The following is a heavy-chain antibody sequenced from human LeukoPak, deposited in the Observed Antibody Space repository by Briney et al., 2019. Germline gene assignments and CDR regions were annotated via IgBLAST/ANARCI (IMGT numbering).Heavy chain of an antibody. CDR1: GYSFPSYW. CDR2: IWPHDSDT. V-gene: IGHV5-51*01. J-gene: IGHJ4*02. CDR3: AKSMVEIGADFDY. D-gene: IGHD2-15*01. Sequence: GESLKISCKGSGYSFPSYWINWVRQKPGKGLEWMGIIWPHDSDTRYSPSFQGQVTISADKSISTAYLQRSSLKASDTAIYYCAKSMVEIGADFDYWGQGTLVTVSS.